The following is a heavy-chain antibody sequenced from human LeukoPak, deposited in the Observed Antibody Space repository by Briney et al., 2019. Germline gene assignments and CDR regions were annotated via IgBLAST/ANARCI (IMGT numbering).Heavy chain of an antibody. J-gene: IGHJ4*02. CDR1: GFTFSSYE. D-gene: IGHD3-16*02. CDR2: ISTSGSTI. CDR3: AKDLITFGGVIAIIDY. Sequence: GGSLRLSCAASGFTFSSYEMNWVRQAPGKGLDWVSYISTSGSTIYYADSVKGRFTISRDNAKNSLYLQMNSLRAEDTAVYYCAKDLITFGGVIAIIDYWGQGTLVSVSS. V-gene: IGHV3-48*03.